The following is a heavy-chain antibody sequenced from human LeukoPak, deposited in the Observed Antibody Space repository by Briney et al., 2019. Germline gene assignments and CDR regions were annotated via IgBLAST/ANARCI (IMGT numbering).Heavy chain of an antibody. V-gene: IGHV1-3*01. D-gene: IGHD3-22*01. CDR3: ARAGFTMIPDY. J-gene: IGHJ4*02. CDR1: GYTFTSYA. CDR2: INAGNGNT. Sequence: GASVKVSCKASGYTFTSYAMHWVRQAPGQRLEWMGWINAGNGNTKYSQKFQGRVTITRDTSASTAYMELRSLRSDDTAVYYCARAGFTMIPDYWGQGTLVTVSS.